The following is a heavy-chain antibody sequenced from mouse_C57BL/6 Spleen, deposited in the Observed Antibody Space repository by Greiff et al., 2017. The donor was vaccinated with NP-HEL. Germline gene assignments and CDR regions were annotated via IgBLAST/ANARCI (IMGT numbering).Heavy chain of an antibody. CDR1: GYTFTSYW. V-gene: IGHV1-55*01. Sequence: QVQLQQPGAELVKPGASVKMSCKASGYTFTSYWITWVKQRPGQGLEWIGDIYPGSGSTNYNEKFKSKATLTVDTSSSTAYMQLSSLTSEDSAVYDCAREGRRLSRGYFDVWGTGTTVTVSS. CDR3: AREGRRLSRGYFDV. CDR2: IYPGSGST. J-gene: IGHJ1*03.